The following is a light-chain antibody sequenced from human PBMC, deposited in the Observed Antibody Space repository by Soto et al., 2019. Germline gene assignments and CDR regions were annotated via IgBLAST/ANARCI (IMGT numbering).Light chain of an antibody. CDR3: HQYGSSPGT. CDR2: GAS. V-gene: IGKV3-20*01. Sequence: EIVLTQSPGTLSLSPGERATLSCRASQSVSSSYLAWYQQKPGQAPRLLIYGASSRATGIPDRFSDSGSGTDFTLTISRLEHEDFAVYYCHQYGSSPGTFGQGTKVEIK. J-gene: IGKJ1*01. CDR1: QSVSSSY.